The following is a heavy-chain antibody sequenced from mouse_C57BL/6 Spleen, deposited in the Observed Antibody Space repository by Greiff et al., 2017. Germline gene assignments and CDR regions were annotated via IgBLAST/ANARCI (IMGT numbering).Heavy chain of an antibody. D-gene: IGHD1-1*01. Sequence: VKLVESGAELAKPGASVKLSCKASGYTFTSYWMHWVKQRPGQGLEWIGYINPSSGYTKYNQKFKDKATLTADKSSSTAYMQLSSLTYEDSAVYYCARSEDQGRSTVVARGYAMDYWGQGTSVTVSS. CDR3: ARSEDQGRSTVVARGYAMDY. CDR2: INPSSGYT. J-gene: IGHJ4*01. CDR1: GYTFTSYW. V-gene: IGHV1-7*01.